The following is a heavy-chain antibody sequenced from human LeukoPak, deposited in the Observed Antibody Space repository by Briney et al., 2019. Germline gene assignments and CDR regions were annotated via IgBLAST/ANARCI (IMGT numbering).Heavy chain of an antibody. CDR2: ISGSGGSA. V-gene: IGHV3-23*01. Sequence: GGSLRLSCAASGFTFSSYAMSWVRQAPGKGLEWVSAISGSGGSAYYADSVKGRFTISRDNSKNTLYLQMNSLRAEDTAVYYCAKDRGRSSGWYDAFDIWGQGTMVTVSS. D-gene: IGHD6-19*01. J-gene: IGHJ3*02. CDR3: AKDRGRSSGWYDAFDI. CDR1: GFTFSSYA.